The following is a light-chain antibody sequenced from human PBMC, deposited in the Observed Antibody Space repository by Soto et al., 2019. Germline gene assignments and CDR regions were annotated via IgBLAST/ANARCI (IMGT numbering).Light chain of an antibody. CDR1: EKINKW. CDR3: QQLNDYPVT. V-gene: IGKV1-5*01. CDR2: AAS. J-gene: IGKJ1*01. Sequence: TQSPSTLSASVGDRVTITCRASEKINKWLAWYQQKPGKAPKLLIYAASTLQSGVPSRFSGSGSGTDFTLSISSLQPEDFATYYCQQLNDYPVTFGQGTKVDIK.